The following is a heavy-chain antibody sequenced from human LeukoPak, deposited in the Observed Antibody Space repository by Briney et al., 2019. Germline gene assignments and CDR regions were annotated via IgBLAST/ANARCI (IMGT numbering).Heavy chain of an antibody. CDR1: GFTFSSYS. CDR3: ARDRWEMAAEI. D-gene: IGHD5-24*01. CDR2: ISSSGSTI. V-gene: IGHV3-48*01. J-gene: IGHJ4*02. Sequence: SGGSLRLSCAASGFTFSSYSMDWVRQAPGKGLEWVSYISSSGSTIYYADSVKGRFTISRDNAKNSLYLQMNSLRAEDTAVYYCARDRWEMAAEIWGQGTLVTVSS.